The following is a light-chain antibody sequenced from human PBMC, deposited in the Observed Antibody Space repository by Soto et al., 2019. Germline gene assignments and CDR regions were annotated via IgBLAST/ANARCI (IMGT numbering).Light chain of an antibody. CDR3: QQFASSPQT. CDR2: GAS. V-gene: IGKV3-20*01. CDR1: QSVYTNY. Sequence: ENVLTQSPGTLSLSPGERSTLSCRSSQSVYTNYLAWYQQKPGQAPRLLIYGASSRATGIPDRFSASGSGTDFTLTISRLEPEDFAVYYCQQFASSPQTFGQGTKVDI. J-gene: IGKJ1*01.